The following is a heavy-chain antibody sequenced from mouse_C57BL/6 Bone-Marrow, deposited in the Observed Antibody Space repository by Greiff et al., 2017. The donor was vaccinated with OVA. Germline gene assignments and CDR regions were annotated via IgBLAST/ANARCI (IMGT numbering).Heavy chain of an antibody. Sequence: VQLQESGGGLVQPGESLKLSCESNEYEFPSHDMSWVRKTPEKRLELVAAINSDGGSTYYPDTMERRFIISRDNTKKTLYLQMSSLRYEDTALYYCARQESDYGSSWFAYWGQGTLVTVSA. J-gene: IGHJ3*01. CDR2: INSDGGST. CDR1: EYEFPSHD. CDR3: ARQESDYGSSWFAY. V-gene: IGHV5-2*01. D-gene: IGHD1-1*01.